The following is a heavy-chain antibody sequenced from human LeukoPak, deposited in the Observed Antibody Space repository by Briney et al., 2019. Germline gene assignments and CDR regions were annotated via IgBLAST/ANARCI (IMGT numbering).Heavy chain of an antibody. CDR2: IGTSSTTI. CDR1: GFTFSSYT. V-gene: IGHV3-48*01. Sequence: PGGSLRLSCAASGFTFSSYTMNWVRQPPGKGLEWVSNIGTSSTTIYYADSVKGRFTISRDNAKNSLYLQMNSLRAEDTAVYYCARPHYYDSSGYSPFDYWGQGTLVTVSS. D-gene: IGHD3-22*01. CDR3: ARPHYYDSSGYSPFDY. J-gene: IGHJ4*02.